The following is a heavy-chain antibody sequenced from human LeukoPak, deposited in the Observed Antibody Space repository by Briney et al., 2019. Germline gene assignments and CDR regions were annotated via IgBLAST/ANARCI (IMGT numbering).Heavy chain of an antibody. D-gene: IGHD6-13*01. J-gene: IGHJ4*02. CDR1: GFTFSSYW. V-gene: IGHV3-7*01. CDR2: IKQDGSEK. CDR3: ARDGVAAGLYFDR. Sequence: GGSLRLSCAASGFTFSSYWMNWVRQAPGKGLEWVASIKQDGSEKYYVDSVKGRFTISRDNAKNSLYLQMSSLRVEDTAVYYCARDGVAAGLYFDRWGQGTLVTVSS.